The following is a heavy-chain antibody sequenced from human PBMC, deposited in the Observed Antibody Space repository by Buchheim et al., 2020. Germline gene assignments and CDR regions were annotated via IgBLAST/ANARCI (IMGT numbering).Heavy chain of an antibody. Sequence: VQLVESGGGLVQPGRSLRLSCAASGFTFSSYAMHWVRQAPGKGLEWVAVISYDGSNKYYADSVKGRFTISRDNSKNTLYLQMNSLRAEDTAVYYCARVLNIALVPAAMVASYYYYGMDVWGQGTT. CDR1: GFTFSSYA. J-gene: IGHJ6*02. CDR3: ARVLNIALVPAAMVASYYYYGMDV. D-gene: IGHD2-2*01. V-gene: IGHV3-30-3*01. CDR2: ISYDGSNK.